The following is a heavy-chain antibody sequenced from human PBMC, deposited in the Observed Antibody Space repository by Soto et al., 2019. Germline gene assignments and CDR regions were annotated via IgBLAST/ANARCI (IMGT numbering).Heavy chain of an antibody. CDR3: AKDTGGPRWIQLWLETAFDI. J-gene: IGHJ3*02. CDR1: GFTFSSYG. V-gene: IGHV3-30*18. Sequence: GGSLRLSCAASGFTFSSYGMHWVRQAPGKGLEWVAVISYDGSNKYYADSVKGRFTISRDNSKNTLYLQMNSLRAEDTAVYYCAKDTGGPRWIQLWLETAFDIWGQGTMVTVSS. D-gene: IGHD5-18*01. CDR2: ISYDGSNK.